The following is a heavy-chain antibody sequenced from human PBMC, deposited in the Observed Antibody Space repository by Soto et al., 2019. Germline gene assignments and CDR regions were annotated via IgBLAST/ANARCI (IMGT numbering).Heavy chain of an antibody. CDR2: INPNSGGT. D-gene: IGHD2-21*02. V-gene: IGHV1-2*02. Sequence: VKVSCKASGYTFTGYYMHWVRQAPGQGLEWMGWINPNSGGTNYAQKFQGRVTMTRDTSISTAYMELSRLRSDDTAVYYCASAIVVVTASHYYYYGMDVWGQGTTVTVSS. CDR3: ASAIVVVTASHYYYYGMDV. J-gene: IGHJ6*02. CDR1: GYTFTGYY.